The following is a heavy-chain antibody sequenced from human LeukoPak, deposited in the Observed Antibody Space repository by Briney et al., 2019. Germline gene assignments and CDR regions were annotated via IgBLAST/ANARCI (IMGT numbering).Heavy chain of an antibody. CDR1: GFTFSSYG. V-gene: IGHV3-33*01. CDR2: IWYDGSNK. Sequence: GGSLRLSCAASGFTFSSYGMHWVRQAPGKGLEWVAVIWYDGSNKYYADSVKGRFTISRDNSKNTLYLQMNSLRAEDTAVYYCARDRVRLNYYDSSGYYSHDAFDIWGQGTMVTVSS. J-gene: IGHJ3*02. CDR3: ARDRVRLNYYDSSGYYSHDAFDI. D-gene: IGHD3-22*01.